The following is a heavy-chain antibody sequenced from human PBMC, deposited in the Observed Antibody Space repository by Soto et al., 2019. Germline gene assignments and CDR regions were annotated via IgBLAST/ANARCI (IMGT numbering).Heavy chain of an antibody. CDR3: VRIRYQLPSSVLWLDP. CDR2: INHVGGT. V-gene: IGHV4-34*01. J-gene: IGHJ5*02. CDR1: GGFLSESY. D-gene: IGHD3-16*01. Sequence: SEPLSLPCAVYGGFLSESYWTWIRQPPGKGLEWIGEINHVGGTNYNPSLKSRVTMSVDTSQNQFSLRLISVTAADTAMYFCVRIRYQLPSSVLWLDPWGQGTPVTVSS.